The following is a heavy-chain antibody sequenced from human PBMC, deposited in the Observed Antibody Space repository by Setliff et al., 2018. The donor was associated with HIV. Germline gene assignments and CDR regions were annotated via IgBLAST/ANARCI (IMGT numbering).Heavy chain of an antibody. CDR3: GRLSETAMASFDS. CDR1: GGSVSSGGYY. V-gene: IGHV4-61*08. CDR2: IYKSGTT. J-gene: IGHJ4*02. Sequence: PSETLSLTCTVSGGSVSSGGYYWSWIRQPPGKGLEWIGYIYKSGTTNYSPSLKSRVTISAGPSKNQFSLKLTSVTAADTAVYYCGRLSETAMASFDSWGQGILVTVSS. D-gene: IGHD2-21*02.